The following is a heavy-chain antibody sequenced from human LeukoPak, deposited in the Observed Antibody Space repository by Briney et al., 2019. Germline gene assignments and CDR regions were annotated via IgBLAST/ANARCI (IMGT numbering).Heavy chain of an antibody. J-gene: IGHJ6*03. CDR2: ISTGGIT. Sequence: PSETLSLTCSVSGGSINNDYWSWIRQPAGKRLEWIGRISTGGITNYNPSLKSRVSMSVDTSNSQFSLRLSSVTAADTAVYYCARDLWFGEVYYMDVWGKGTTVTISS. D-gene: IGHD3-10*01. V-gene: IGHV4-4*07. CDR3: ARDLWFGEVYYMDV. CDR1: GGSINNDY.